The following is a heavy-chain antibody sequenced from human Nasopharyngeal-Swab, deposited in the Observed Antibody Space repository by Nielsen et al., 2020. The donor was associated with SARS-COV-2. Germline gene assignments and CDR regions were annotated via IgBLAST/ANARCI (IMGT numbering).Heavy chain of an antibody. J-gene: IGHJ6*03. CDR2: IYYSGST. CDR1: GGSVSSGSYY. Sequence: SETLSLTCTVSGGSVSSGSYYWSWIRQPPGMGLEWIGYIYYSGSTNYNPSLKSRVTISVDTSKNQFSLKLSSVTAADTAVYYCARVLKYDFWSGYYTGGDYYYMDVWGKGTTVTVSS. V-gene: IGHV4-61*01. CDR3: ARVLKYDFWSGYYTGGDYYYMDV. D-gene: IGHD3-3*01.